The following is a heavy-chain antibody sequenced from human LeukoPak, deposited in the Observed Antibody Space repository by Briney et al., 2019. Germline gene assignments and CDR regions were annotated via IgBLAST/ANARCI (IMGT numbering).Heavy chain of an antibody. Sequence: PGGSLRLSCAASGFTFSNYWMHWVRQAPGKGLVWVSRISSDGSSATYADSVKGRFTISRDNAKNTLYLQMNSLRAEDTAVYYCARVLAGYFDYWGQGTLVTVSS. J-gene: IGHJ4*02. CDR3: ARVLAGYFDY. CDR1: GFTFSNYW. V-gene: IGHV3-74*01. CDR2: ISSDGSSA. D-gene: IGHD2-21*01.